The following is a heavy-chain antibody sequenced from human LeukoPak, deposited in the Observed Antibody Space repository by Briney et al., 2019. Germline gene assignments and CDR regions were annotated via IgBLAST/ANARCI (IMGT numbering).Heavy chain of an antibody. CDR3: ATYRRGYHDSSESYYFDY. CDR1: GFTFSSYA. V-gene: IGHV3-23*01. Sequence: SGGSLRLSCVASGFTFSSYAMTWFRQAPGKGLEWVSGISGSGDSIYYADSVKGRFTISRDNSKNTLYLQMNGLRAEDTAVYYCATYRRGYHDSSESYYFDYWGQGTLVTVSS. D-gene: IGHD3-22*01. J-gene: IGHJ4*02. CDR2: ISGSGDSI.